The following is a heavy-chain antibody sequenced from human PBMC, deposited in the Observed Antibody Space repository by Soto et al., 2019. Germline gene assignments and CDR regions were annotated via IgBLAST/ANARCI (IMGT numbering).Heavy chain of an antibody. CDR3: ARGRFVVVVAATFSLGY. CDR1: GYTFTGYY. V-gene: IGHV1-2*02. J-gene: IGHJ4*02. D-gene: IGHD2-15*01. CDR2: INPNSGGT. Sequence: QVQLVQSGAEVKKPGASVKVSCKASGYTFTGYYMHWVRQAPGQGLEWMGWINPNSGGTNYAQKFQGRVTMTRDTSISTADMELSRLRSDDTAVYYCARGRFVVVVAATFSLGYWGQGTLVTVSS.